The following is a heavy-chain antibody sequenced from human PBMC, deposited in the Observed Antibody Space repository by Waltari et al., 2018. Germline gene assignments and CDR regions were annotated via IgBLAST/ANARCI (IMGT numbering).Heavy chain of an antibody. V-gene: IGHV3-15*01. J-gene: IGHJ4*02. CDR2: IKSKTDGGTT. CDR3: TTRPYDSSGYFN. CDR1: GFTFSNAW. D-gene: IGHD3-22*01. Sequence: EVQLVESGGGLVKPGGSLRLSSAASGFTFSNAWMSWVRQAPGKGLEWVGRIKSKTDGGTTDYAAPVKGRFTISRDDSKNTLYLQMNSLKTEDTAVYYCTTRPYDSSGYFNWGQGTLVTVSS.